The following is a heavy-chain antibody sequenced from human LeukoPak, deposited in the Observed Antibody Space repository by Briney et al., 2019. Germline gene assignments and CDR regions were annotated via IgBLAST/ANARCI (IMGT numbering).Heavy chain of an antibody. CDR2: ISGSGDTL. J-gene: IGHJ4*02. V-gene: IGHV3-23*01. Sequence: GGSLRLACAASGFTFSNHGMNWVRQAPGKGLEWVSGISGSGDTLYYADSVKGRFTISRDNSKNTLYLQINSLRAEDTAVYYCAKADWFGEFFYWGQGTLVTVSS. CDR3: AKADWFGEFFY. CDR1: GFTFSNHG. D-gene: IGHD3-10*01.